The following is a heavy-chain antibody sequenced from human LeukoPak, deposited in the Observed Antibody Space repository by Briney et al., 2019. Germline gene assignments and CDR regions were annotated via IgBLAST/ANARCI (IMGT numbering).Heavy chain of an antibody. V-gene: IGHV1-69*05. CDR3: ARGRWLVDSARNYYYYYYMDV. CDR1: GGTFSSYA. D-gene: IGHD6-19*01. CDR2: IIPIFGTA. Sequence: SVKVSCKASGGTFSSYAISWLRQAPGQGLEWMGRIIPIFGTANYAQKFQGRVTITTDESTSTAYMELSSLRSEDTAVYYCARGRWLVDSARNYYYYYYMDVWGKGTTVTVSS. J-gene: IGHJ6*03.